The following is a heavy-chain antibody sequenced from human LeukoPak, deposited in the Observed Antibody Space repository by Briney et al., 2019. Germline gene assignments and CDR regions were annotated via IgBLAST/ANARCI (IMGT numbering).Heavy chain of an antibody. CDR2: INPSGGST. V-gene: IGHV1-46*01. D-gene: IGHD6-13*01. J-gene: IGHJ4*02. Sequence: ASVKVSCKASGYTFTSYDINWVRQATGQGLEWMGIINPSGGSTSYAQKFQGRVTMTRDTSTSTVYMELSSLRSEDTAVYYCARDLSWSWATTLPHGIAAAVFVYWGQGTLVTVSS. CDR1: GYTFTSYD. CDR3: ARDLSWSWATTLPHGIAAAVFVY.